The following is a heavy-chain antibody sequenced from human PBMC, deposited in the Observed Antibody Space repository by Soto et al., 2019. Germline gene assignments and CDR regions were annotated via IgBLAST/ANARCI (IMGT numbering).Heavy chain of an antibody. V-gene: IGHV4-34*02. J-gene: IGHJ4*02. D-gene: IGHD3-16*01. CDR3: SRGRDAYKMGNY. CDR1: GGSFSGYF. Sequence: QVQLQQWGAGLLKPSETLSLTCAVYGGSFSGYFWSWIRQPPGKGPEWIGEIDHSGNINYNPSLKSRATISVDTSKNQFSLKLNSATAADTAVYYCSRGRDAYKMGNYWGQGTLVTVSS. CDR2: IDHSGNI.